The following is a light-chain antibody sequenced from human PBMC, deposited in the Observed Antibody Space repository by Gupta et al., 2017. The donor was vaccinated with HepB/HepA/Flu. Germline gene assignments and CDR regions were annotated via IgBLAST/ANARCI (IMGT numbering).Light chain of an antibody. J-gene: IGKJ1*01. CDR1: QNIGNS. CDR2: GAS. Sequence: DIQMTQSPSSLSASVGDRVTITCRTSQNIGNSLAWYQQKPGKAPKTLIYGASSLQSGVPLRVSGSGSGTEFTLTISSLQPEDFGTYYCHQDNKYPWTFGQGTRVEI. CDR3: HQDNKYPWT. V-gene: IGKV1-16*01.